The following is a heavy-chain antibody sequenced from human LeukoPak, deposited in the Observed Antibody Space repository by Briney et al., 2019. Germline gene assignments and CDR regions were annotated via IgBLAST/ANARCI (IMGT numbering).Heavy chain of an antibody. CDR1: GFTFSSYD. CDR3: ARRTMSAFDS. CDR2: ISGSGNGT. V-gene: IGHV3-23*01. J-gene: IGHJ4*02. D-gene: IGHD5-24*01. Sequence: AGGSLRLSCAGSGFTFSSYDMTWIRQAPGKGLEWLSGISGSGNGTYYADSVKGRFTISRDNSKNMVYLQMNSLTVEDAATYYCARRTMSAFDSWGQGTLLIVSS.